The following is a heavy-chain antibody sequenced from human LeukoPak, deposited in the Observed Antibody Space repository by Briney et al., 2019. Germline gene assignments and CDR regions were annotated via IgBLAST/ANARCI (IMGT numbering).Heavy chain of an antibody. D-gene: IGHD3-10*01. Sequence: GGSLRLSCAASGFTFSSYEMNWVRQAPGKGLEWVSYISISGSTIYYADSVKGRFTISRDNAKNSLYLQMNSLRAEDTAVYYCAGFDYYGSESYYNHFDSWGQGTLVTVSS. J-gene: IGHJ4*02. CDR1: GFTFSSYE. CDR3: AGFDYYGSESYYNHFDS. V-gene: IGHV3-48*03. CDR2: ISISGSTI.